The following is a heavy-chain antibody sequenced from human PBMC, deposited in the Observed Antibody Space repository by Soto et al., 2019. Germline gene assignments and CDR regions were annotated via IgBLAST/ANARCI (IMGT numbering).Heavy chain of an antibody. CDR2: ISAYNGNT. D-gene: IGHD1-20*01. CDR1: GYTFTSYG. J-gene: IGHJ4*02. V-gene: IGHV1-18*01. Sequence: GASVKVSCKASGYTFTSYGISWVRQAPGQGLEWMGWISAYNGNTNYAQKLQGRVTMTTDTSTSTAYMELRSLRSDDTAVYYCARVDYNWNPGCFDYWGQGTQVTVSS. CDR3: ARVDYNWNPGCFDY.